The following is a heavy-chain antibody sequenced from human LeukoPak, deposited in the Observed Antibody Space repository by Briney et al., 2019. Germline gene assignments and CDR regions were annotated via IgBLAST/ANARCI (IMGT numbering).Heavy chain of an antibody. CDR3: ARGPNKSDGGNSGSAWFDP. V-gene: IGHV1-8*01. Sequence: GASVKVSCTASGYTFTTYDISWVRQATGQGLEWMGWMNPNSGNTGYAQKFQGRVTMTRNTSISTAYMELSSLRSEDTAVYYCARGPNKSDGGNSGSAWFDPWGQGTPVTVSS. CDR1: GYTFTTYD. J-gene: IGHJ5*02. D-gene: IGHD4-23*01. CDR2: MNPNSGNT.